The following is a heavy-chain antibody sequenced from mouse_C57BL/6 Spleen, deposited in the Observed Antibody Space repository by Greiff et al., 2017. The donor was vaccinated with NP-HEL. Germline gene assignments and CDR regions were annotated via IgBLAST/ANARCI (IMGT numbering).Heavy chain of an antibody. V-gene: IGHV1-7*01. D-gene: IGHD1-1*02. J-gene: IGHJ2*01. CDR1: GYTFTSYW. CDR3: GGSYQLVDY. Sequence: QVQLQQSGAELVKPGASVKLSCKASGYTFTSYWMHWVKQRPGQGLEWIGYINPSSGYTKYNQKFKGKATLTADKSSSTAYMQLSSLTCEDSAVYYCGGSYQLVDYWGQGTTLAVSS. CDR2: INPSSGYT.